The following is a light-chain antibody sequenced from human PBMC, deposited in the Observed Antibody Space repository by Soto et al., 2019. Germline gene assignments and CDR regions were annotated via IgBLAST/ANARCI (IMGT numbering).Light chain of an antibody. V-gene: IGLV2-14*01. CDR2: DVS. CDR1: SSDVCGYNS. Sequence: QSALTQPASVSGSPGQSITISCTGTSSDVCGYNSVSWYQRHPGKAPTLMLADVSNRPSGVSNRFSGSKSGNTAALTISSLQAADEADYYCGSYKSSSTLGVFGGGTKLTVL. J-gene: IGLJ2*01. CDR3: GSYKSSSTLGV.